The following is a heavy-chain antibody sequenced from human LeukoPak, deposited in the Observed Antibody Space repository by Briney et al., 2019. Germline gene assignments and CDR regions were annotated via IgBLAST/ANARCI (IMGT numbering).Heavy chain of an antibody. CDR3: ARDYCSSFSCQDY. CDR2: IRYDGSNQ. CDR1: GFPFSGYG. J-gene: IGHJ4*02. Sequence: GALTLSCAASGFPFSGYGMHWARQAPGKGLEWVAIIRYDGSNQYYADSVKGRFTISRDNSKNTLYLQMNSLRAEDTAVHYCARDYCSSFSCQDYWGQGTLVTVSS. V-gene: IGHV3-33*01. D-gene: IGHD2-2*01.